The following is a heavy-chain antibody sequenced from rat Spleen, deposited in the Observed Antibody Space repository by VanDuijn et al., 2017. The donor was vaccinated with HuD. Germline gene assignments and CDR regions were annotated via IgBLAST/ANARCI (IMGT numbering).Heavy chain of an antibody. V-gene: IGHV5-25*01. D-gene: IGHD1-12*02. J-gene: IGHJ2*01. CDR3: ARHGYDGSYYYWDY. Sequence: EVQLVESGGTLVQPGRSLKLSCAASGFTFSSYDMAWVRQAPTKGLEWVASITTGGAITSYRDSVKGRFTISRDTAKSTLYLQMDSLRSEDTATYYCARHGYDGSYYYWDYWGQGVMVTVSS. CDR2: ITTGGAIT. CDR1: GFTFSSYD.